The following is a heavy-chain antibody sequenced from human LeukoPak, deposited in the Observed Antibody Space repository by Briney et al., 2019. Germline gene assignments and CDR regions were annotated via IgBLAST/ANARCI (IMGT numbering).Heavy chain of an antibody. CDR3: AKDVGNSYGFYFDY. V-gene: IGHV3-23*01. CDR2: ISGSGGST. J-gene: IGHJ4*02. Sequence: GGSLRLSCAASGFTFSSYAMSWVRQAPGKGLEWVSAISGSGGSTYYADSVKGRFTISRDNSKDTLYLQMNSLRAEDTAVYYCAKDVGNSYGFYFDYWGQGTLVTVSS. CDR1: GFTFSSYA. D-gene: IGHD5-18*01.